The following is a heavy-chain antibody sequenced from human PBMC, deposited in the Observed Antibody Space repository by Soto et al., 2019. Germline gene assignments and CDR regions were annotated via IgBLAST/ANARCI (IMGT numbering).Heavy chain of an antibody. J-gene: IGHJ6*02. CDR3: ARLPVAGAYYYYGMDV. D-gene: IGHD6-19*01. CDR1: GYSFTSYW. Sequence: GESLKISCKGSGYSFTSYWIGWVRQMPGKGLEWMGIIYPGDSDTRYSPSFQGQVTTSADKSISTAYLQWSSLKASDTAMYYCARLPVAGAYYYYGMDVWGQGTTVTVSS. V-gene: IGHV5-51*01. CDR2: IYPGDSDT.